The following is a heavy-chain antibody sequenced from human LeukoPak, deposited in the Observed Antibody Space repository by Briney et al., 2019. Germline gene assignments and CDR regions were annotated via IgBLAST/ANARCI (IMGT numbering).Heavy chain of an antibody. V-gene: IGHV4-34*01. CDR2: INHSGST. J-gene: IGHJ6*02. CDR3: ARLGTYYYYYGMDV. Sequence: SETLSLTCAVYGGSFSGYYWSWIRPPPGKGLEWSGEINHSGSTNYNPSLKSRVTISVDTSKNQFSLKLSSVTAADTAVYYCARLGTYYYYYGMDVWGQGTTVTVSS. D-gene: IGHD1-1*01. CDR1: GGSFSGYY.